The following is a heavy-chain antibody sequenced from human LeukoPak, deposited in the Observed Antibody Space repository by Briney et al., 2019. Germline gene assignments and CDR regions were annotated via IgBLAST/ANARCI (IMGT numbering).Heavy chain of an antibody. D-gene: IGHD5-12*01. CDR1: GATLNIGHA. V-gene: IGHV1-69*04. CDR2: IIPFLGEV. CDR3: SPCGHAYDWFGP. Sequence: ASVKVSCKAFGATLNIGHAFIWARQAPGQGLQWMGRIIPFLGEVNYAQNFQGRVSFTADKSTATMYMERKSLRLDDTAIYYCSPCGHAYDWFGPWGQGTLVTVSS. J-gene: IGHJ5*02.